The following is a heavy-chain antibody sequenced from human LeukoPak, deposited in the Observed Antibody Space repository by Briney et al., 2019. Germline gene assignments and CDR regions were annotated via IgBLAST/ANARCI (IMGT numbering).Heavy chain of an antibody. CDR2: IYYSGST. Sequence: PSETLSLTCTVSGGSISSYYWSWIRQPPGKGLEWIGYIYYSGSTNYNASLTNRVTISTDTSKNQFSLRLSSVTAADTAVYYCARTYCSGVACYGFDYWGQGTLVTVSS. J-gene: IGHJ4*02. CDR1: GGSISSYY. D-gene: IGHD2-15*01. V-gene: IGHV4-59*08. CDR3: ARTYCSGVACYGFDY.